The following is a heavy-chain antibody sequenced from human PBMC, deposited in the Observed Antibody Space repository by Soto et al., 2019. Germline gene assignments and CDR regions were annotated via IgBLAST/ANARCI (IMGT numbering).Heavy chain of an antibody. J-gene: IGHJ6*02. Sequence: QITLKESGPTLVKPTQTLTLTCTFSGFSLTTSGVGVGWIRQPPGKALEWLALIYWDDDKRYSPSLKSRLTITKDTSKNQVVLTLTNMDPVDTATYYCAHGSLVIDPYYYYGMDVWGQGTTVTVS. CDR1: GFSLTTSGVG. D-gene: IGHD3-9*01. V-gene: IGHV2-5*02. CDR2: IYWDDDK. CDR3: AHGSLVIDPYYYYGMDV.